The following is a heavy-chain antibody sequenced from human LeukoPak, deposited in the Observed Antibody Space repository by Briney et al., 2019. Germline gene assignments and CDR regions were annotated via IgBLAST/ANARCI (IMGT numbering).Heavy chain of an antibody. CDR2: IYYSGST. J-gene: IGHJ5*02. CDR1: GGSIRSGGDY. Sequence: SQTLSLTCTVSGGSIRSGGDYWSWIRQHPGKGLEWIGYIYYSGSTYYNPSLKSRVTISVDTSKNQFSLKLSSVTAADTAVYYCARDDRDPYDFWSGYQSGGFDPWGQGTLVTVSS. V-gene: IGHV4-31*03. CDR3: ARDDRDPYDFWSGYQSGGFDP. D-gene: IGHD3-3*01.